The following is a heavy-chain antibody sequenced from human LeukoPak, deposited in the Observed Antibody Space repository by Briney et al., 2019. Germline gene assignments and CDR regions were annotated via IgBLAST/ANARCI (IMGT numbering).Heavy chain of an antibody. D-gene: IGHD3-22*01. V-gene: IGHV3-23*01. CDR2: ISGSGGSA. J-gene: IGHJ4*02. CDR1: GFTFSSYA. Sequence: GGSLRLSCAASGFTFSSYAMSWVRQAPGKGLEWVSAISGSGGSAYYADSVKGRFTISRDNSKNTLYLQMNSLRAEDTAVYYCAKSRDSSGYLGLSGYWGQGTLVTVSS. CDR3: AKSRDSSGYLGLSGY.